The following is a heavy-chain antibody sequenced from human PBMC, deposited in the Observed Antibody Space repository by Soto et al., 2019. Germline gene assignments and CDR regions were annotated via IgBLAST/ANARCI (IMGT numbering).Heavy chain of an antibody. CDR1: GFTFSSYW. Sequence: PGGSLRLSCAASGFTFSSYWMTWVRQAPGKGLEWVASIKQDGSDKYYEDSVKGRFTISRDNAKNSVYLQMNSLGAGDTAVYFRVRVLNWDSDYWGHGTLVTVSS. V-gene: IGHV3-7*01. D-gene: IGHD1-7*01. J-gene: IGHJ4*01. CDR3: VRVLNWDSDY. CDR2: IKQDGSDK.